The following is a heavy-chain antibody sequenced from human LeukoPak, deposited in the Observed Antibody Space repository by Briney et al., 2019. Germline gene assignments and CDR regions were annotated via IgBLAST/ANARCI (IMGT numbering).Heavy chain of an antibody. J-gene: IGHJ6*03. D-gene: IGHD1-26*01. CDR3: ARGSEWELPCPMDV. V-gene: IGHV3-30*04. CDR2: ISYDGSNK. Sequence: GGSLRLSCAASGFTFSSCAMHWVRQAPGKGLEWVAVISYDGSNKYYADSVKGRFTISRDNSKNTLYLQVNSLRAEDTAVYYCARGSEWELPCPMDVWGKGTTVTVSS. CDR1: GFTFSSCA.